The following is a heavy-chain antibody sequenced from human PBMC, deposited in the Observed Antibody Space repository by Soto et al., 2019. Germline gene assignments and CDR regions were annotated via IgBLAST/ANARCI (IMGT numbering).Heavy chain of an antibody. CDR3: AKATATGGGAFDI. CDR2: ILVSDST. D-gene: IGHD1-1*01. J-gene: IGHJ3*02. CDR1: GFICSSYD. Sequence: PWGSLRLSCAASGFICSSYDMSWVRQAPGKGLEWVSTILVSDSTHYEDSVRGRFTISRDRSKNTVYLQMNSLTAGDTAVYYCAKATATGGGAFDICGKETMVTVSS. V-gene: IGHV3-23*01.